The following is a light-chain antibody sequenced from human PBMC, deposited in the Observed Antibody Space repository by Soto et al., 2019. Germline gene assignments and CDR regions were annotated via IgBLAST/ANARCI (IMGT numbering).Light chain of an antibody. CDR1: QSISSSY. J-gene: IGKJ2*01. CDR2: AAS. V-gene: IGKV3-20*01. CDR3: QQYGSPSYT. Sequence: EIVLTQSPGTLSLSPGERATLSCRASQSISSSYLAWYQQKPGQAPRLLIYAASSRATGIPARFSGSGSGTAFTLTISRLAPEDFAAYYCQQYGSPSYTFGQGTQLEIK.